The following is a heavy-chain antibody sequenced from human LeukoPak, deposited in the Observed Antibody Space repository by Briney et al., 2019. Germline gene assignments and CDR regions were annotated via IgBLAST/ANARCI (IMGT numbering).Heavy chain of an antibody. V-gene: IGHV1-18*01. J-gene: IGHJ4*02. CDR1: GYTFTTYG. CDR3: ARDRMDTGTYFDY. Sequence: ASVEVSCRSSGYTFTTYGITWVRQAPGQGLEWMGWISTYNGNTNYAQKLQGRVTMTTDTSTSTAYMELRSLRSDDTAMYYCARDRMDTGTYFDYWGQGTLVTVSS. CDR2: ISTYNGNT. D-gene: IGHD5-18*01.